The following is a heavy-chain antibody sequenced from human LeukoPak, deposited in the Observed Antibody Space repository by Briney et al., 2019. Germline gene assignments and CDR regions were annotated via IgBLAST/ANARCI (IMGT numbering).Heavy chain of an antibody. CDR2: IYHSGST. Sequence: PGGSLRLSCAASGFTFSSYAMSWVRQAPGKGLEWIGSIYHSGSTYYNPSLKSRVTMSVDTSKNQFSLKLSSVTAADTAVYYCASIYDSSGYPYFDYWGQGTLVTVSS. J-gene: IGHJ4*02. D-gene: IGHD3-22*01. CDR1: GFTFSSYA. V-gene: IGHV4-38-2*01. CDR3: ASIYDSSGYPYFDY.